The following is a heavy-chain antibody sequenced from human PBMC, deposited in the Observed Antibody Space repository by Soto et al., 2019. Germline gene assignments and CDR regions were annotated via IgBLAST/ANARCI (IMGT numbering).Heavy chain of an antibody. Sequence: GSSVKVSCKASGGTFSSYAISWVRQAPGQGLEWMGGIIPIFGTANYAQKFQGRVTITADESTSTAYMELSSLRSEDTAVYYCAKSMVRGEPFSAVAYYYGMDVWGQGTKVTVYS. J-gene: IGHJ6*02. CDR3: AKSMVRGEPFSAVAYYYGMDV. CDR1: GGTFSSYA. V-gene: IGHV1-69*01. D-gene: IGHD3-10*01. CDR2: IIPIFGTA.